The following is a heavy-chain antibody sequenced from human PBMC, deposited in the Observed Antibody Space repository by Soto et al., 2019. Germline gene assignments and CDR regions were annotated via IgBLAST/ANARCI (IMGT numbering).Heavy chain of an antibody. V-gene: IGHV3-23*01. D-gene: IGHD6-19*01. J-gene: IGHJ4*02. CDR3: AKDTSVWYGNNYFDF. Sequence: GGSLRLSCAASGFTFSSYAMSWVRQAPGKGLEWVSAISGSGGSTYYADSVKGRFTISRDNSKNTLYLQVNSLRADDTALYYCAKDTSVWYGNNYFDFWGQGSLVTVSS. CDR1: GFTFSSYA. CDR2: ISGSGGST.